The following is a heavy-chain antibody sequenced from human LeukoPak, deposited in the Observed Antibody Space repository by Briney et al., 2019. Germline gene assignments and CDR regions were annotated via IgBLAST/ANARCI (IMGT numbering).Heavy chain of an antibody. D-gene: IGHD3-10*01. CDR1: GGSISSYY. CDR2: IYYSGST. CDR3: ARQRGVRTSIDP. J-gene: IGHJ5*02. Sequence: PETLSLTCTVSGGSISSYYWSWIRQPPGKGLEWIGYIYYSGSTNYNPSLKSRVTISVDTSKNQFSLKLSSVTAADTAVYYCARQRGVRTSIDPWAREPWSPSPQ. V-gene: IGHV4-59*08.